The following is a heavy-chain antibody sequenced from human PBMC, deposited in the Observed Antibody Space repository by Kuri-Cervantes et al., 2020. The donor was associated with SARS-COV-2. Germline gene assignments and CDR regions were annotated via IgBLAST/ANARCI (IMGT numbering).Heavy chain of an antibody. J-gene: IGHJ6*02. CDR3: AKDVDWYSMSYYYGMDV. V-gene: IGHV3-30*18. CDR2: ISYDGNNK. Sequence: GGSLRLSCKGCGYRFTSYWISWVRQMPGKGLEWMAVISYDGNNKYYSDSVMGRFTISRDDSTNTVYLQMNSLRAEDTAVYYCAKDVDWYSMSYYYGMDVWGQGTTVTVSS. D-gene: IGHD2-21*02. CDR1: GYRFTSYW.